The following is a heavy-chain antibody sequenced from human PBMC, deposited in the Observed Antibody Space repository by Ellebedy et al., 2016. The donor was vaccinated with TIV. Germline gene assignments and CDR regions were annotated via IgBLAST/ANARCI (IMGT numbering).Heavy chain of an antibody. CDR1: GYDFTNYW. D-gene: IGHD6-13*01. CDR2: IYPSNSDT. Sequence: GESLKISCNGSGYDFTNYWIGWVRQMPGKGLEWMAIIYPSNSDTRYSPSFVGQFTISADKSISTAYLQWDSLVASDTAMYYCAREEDTGSSWFTYWGRGTLVTVSS. V-gene: IGHV5-51*01. CDR3: AREEDTGSSWFTY. J-gene: IGHJ4*02.